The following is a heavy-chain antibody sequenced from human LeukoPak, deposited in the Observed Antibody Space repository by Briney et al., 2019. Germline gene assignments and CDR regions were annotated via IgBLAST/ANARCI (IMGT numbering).Heavy chain of an antibody. V-gene: IGHV1-2*02. D-gene: IGHD3-22*01. Sequence: ASVNVSCKASGYTFTGYYMHWVRQAPGQGLEWMGWINPNSGGTNYAQKFQGRVTMTRDTSISTAYMELSRLRSDDTAVYYCASTREYYYVRSGYSTWGQGTLVTVSS. CDR1: GYTFTGYY. J-gene: IGHJ5*02. CDR3: ASTREYYYVRSGYST. CDR2: INPNSGGT.